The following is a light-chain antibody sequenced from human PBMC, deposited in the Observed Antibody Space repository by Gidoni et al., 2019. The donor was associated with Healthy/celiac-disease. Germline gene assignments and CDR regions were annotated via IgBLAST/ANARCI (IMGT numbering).Light chain of an antibody. J-gene: IGLJ1*01. CDR1: SSNIGSNT. Sequence: SVLTQPPSASGTPGQRVTISCSGSSSNIGSNTVNWYQQLPGTAPKLLIYSNHQRPSGVPDRFSGSKSGTSASLAISGLQSEDEADYYCAAWDDSLNGLYVFGTGTKVTVL. V-gene: IGLV1-44*01. CDR3: AAWDDSLNGLYV. CDR2: SNH.